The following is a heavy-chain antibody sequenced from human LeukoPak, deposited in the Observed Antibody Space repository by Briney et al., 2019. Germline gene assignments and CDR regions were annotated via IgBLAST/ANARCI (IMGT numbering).Heavy chain of an antibody. D-gene: IGHD6-13*01. CDR1: GFTFSSYG. V-gene: IGHV3-30*18. J-gene: IGHJ4*02. CDR3: VKSGIAAAGQRGYFDY. CDR2: MSNDGSNK. Sequence: GPLRLSCAASGFTFSSYGMHWVRQAPGKGLEWVAVMSNDGSNKYYADSVKGRFTVSRDNSKNTLYLQMNSLRAEDTATYYCVKSGIAAAGQRGYFDYWGQGTLVTVSS.